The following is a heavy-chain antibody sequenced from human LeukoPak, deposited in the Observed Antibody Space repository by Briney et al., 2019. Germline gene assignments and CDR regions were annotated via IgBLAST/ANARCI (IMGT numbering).Heavy chain of an antibody. Sequence: ASVKVSCKASGGTFSSYAITWVRQAPGQGLEWMGGIIPIFGAAKYAQKFQGRVTITADESTSTVYMELTSLRSEDTAVYYCARAYMTATRHFDYWGQGTLVTVSS. CDR1: GGTFSSYA. CDR3: ARAYMTATRHFDY. D-gene: IGHD2-21*02. CDR2: IIPIFGAA. V-gene: IGHV1-69*13. J-gene: IGHJ4*02.